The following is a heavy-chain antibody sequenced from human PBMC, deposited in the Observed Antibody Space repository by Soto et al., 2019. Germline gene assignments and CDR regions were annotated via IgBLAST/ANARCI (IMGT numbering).Heavy chain of an antibody. CDR1: GFTFSDYY. D-gene: IGHD6-19*01. CDR3: ARDYRSKATCPNYDMDV. Sequence: PGGSLRLSCAASGFTFSDYYMTWVRQAPGKGLEWIATITSASSVIHYADSVKGRFTVSRDNAKQSLYLQMNNLRAEDTALYYCARDYRSKATCPNYDMDVWGQGTTVTVSS. CDR2: ITSASSVI. J-gene: IGHJ6*02. V-gene: IGHV3-11*01.